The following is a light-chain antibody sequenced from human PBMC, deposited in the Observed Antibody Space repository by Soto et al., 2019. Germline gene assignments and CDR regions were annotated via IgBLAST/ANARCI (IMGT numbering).Light chain of an antibody. CDR2: GAS. CDR1: QSVSSN. J-gene: IGKJ1*01. CDR3: QQYGSSPPT. V-gene: IGKV3-20*01. Sequence: EIVMTQSPDTLSVSPGERATLSCRASQSVSSNLGWYQQKPGQAPRLLIYGASTRATGTPARFSGSGSGTDFTLTINRLEPEDFALYYCQQYGSSPPTFGQGTKVDIK.